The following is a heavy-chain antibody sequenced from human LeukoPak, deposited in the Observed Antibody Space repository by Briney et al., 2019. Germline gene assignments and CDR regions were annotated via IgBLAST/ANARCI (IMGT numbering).Heavy chain of an antibody. CDR3: ARGGYSYGYNYYYYMDV. V-gene: IGHV1-69*13. CDR2: IIPIFGTA. CDR1: GGTFSSYA. Sequence: ASVKVSCKASGGTFSSYAISWVRQAPGQGLEWMGGIIPIFGTANYAQKFQGGVTITADESTSTAYMELSSLRSEDTAVYYCARGGYSYGYNYYYYMDVWGKGTTVTISS. J-gene: IGHJ6*03. D-gene: IGHD5-18*01.